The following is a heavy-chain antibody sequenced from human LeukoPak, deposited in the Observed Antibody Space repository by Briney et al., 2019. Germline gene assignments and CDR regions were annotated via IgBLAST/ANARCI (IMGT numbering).Heavy chain of an antibody. V-gene: IGHV3-23*01. CDR3: AKDVGPVAGGGHFDY. CDR1: GFTFSSYA. J-gene: IGHJ4*02. D-gene: IGHD6-19*01. Sequence: GGSLRLSCAASGFTFSSYAMSWVRQAPGKGLEWVSAISGSGGSTYSADSVKGRFTISRDNSKNTLYLQMNSLRAEDTAVYYCAKDVGPVAGGGHFDYWGQGTLVTVSS. CDR2: ISGSGGST.